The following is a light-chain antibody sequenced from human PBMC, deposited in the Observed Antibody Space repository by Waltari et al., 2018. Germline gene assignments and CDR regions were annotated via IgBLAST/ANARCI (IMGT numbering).Light chain of an antibody. J-gene: IGLJ3*02. CDR3: QTWGTGIQV. Sequence: LVLTQSPSASASLGASVTLTCSLPGEYSAYAIDWHQQQPLKGPRYLLTVNSDGSHKKGDGISQRFSGSSSDLDRYLIISRLQSDDEADYFCQTWGTGIQVFGSGTKLTVL. CDR1: GEYSAYA. V-gene: IGLV4-69*01. CDR2: VNSDGSH.